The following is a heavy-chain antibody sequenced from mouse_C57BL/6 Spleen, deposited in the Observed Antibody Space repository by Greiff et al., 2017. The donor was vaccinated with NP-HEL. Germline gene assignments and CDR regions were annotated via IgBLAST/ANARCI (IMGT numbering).Heavy chain of an antibody. CDR2: IRLKSDNYAT. CDR3: TDSNYAWFAY. CDR1: GFTFSNYW. D-gene: IGHD2-5*01. J-gene: IGHJ3*01. Sequence: EVHLVESGGGLVQPGGSMKLSCVASGFTFSNYWMNWVRQSPEKGLEWVAQIRLKSDNYATHYAESVKGRFTISRDDSKSSVYLQMNNLRAEDTGIYYCTDSNYAWFAYWGQGTLVTVSA. V-gene: IGHV6-3*01.